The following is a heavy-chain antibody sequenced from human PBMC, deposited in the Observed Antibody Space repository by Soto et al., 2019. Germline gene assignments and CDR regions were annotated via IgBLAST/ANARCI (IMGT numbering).Heavy chain of an antibody. V-gene: IGHV4-34*01. J-gene: IGHJ4*02. CDR2: ISPSGTN. D-gene: IGHD6-6*01. CDR1: SGSLSGYY. CDR3: ARAPKVSGSAQTRPDF. Sequence: QVQLHQWGAGLLKPSETLSLACSLYSGSLSGYYWSWIRQPPGKGLEWIGEISPSGTNNYSPSLKSRVSISVDTSKNQFSLNLTSLTAADTAVYYCARAPKVSGSAQTRPDFWGQGSLVTVSS.